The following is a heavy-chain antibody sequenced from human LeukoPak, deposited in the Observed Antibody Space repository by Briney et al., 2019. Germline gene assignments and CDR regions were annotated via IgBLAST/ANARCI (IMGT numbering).Heavy chain of an antibody. CDR3: ARAKGRDVVATRERYFDL. CDR2: VYTRGST. CDR1: GASISSRY. D-gene: IGHD2-21*02. J-gene: IGHJ2*01. V-gene: IGHV4-4*07. Sequence: PSETLSLTCSVSGASISSRYWSWIRQPAGKGLEWIGRVYTRGSTQYNPSLKSRVIMSIDTSRNQFSLRLNSVTAADTAVYYCARAKGRDVVATRERYFDLWGRGILVTVS.